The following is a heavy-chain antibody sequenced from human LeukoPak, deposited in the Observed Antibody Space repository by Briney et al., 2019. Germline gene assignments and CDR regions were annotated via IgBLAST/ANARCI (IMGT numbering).Heavy chain of an antibody. CDR1: GFTFSTYG. J-gene: IGHJ5*02. CDR2: IRYDGSKT. D-gene: IGHD2-8*01. Sequence: PGGSLRLSCAASGFTFSTYGIHWARQAPGKGLEWVAFIRYDGSKTHYADSVKGRFTISRDNSKNTVYLQMSSLTTEDTAVYFCAQDVPIERVPGVGPGSWGQGTLVTVSS. V-gene: IGHV3-30*02. CDR3: AQDVPIERVPGVGPGS.